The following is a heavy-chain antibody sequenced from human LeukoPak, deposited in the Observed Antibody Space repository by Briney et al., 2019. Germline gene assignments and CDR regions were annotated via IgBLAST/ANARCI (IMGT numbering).Heavy chain of an antibody. Sequence: RSGGSLRLSYAASGFTFDGYAMHWVRQAPGKGLEWVSLISWDGGSTYYADSVKGRFTISRDDRKNSLYLQMNSLRAEDTALYYCAKDGGSYYSYMDVWGKGTTVTVSS. D-gene: IGHD1-26*01. CDR3: AKDGGSYYSYMDV. CDR2: ISWDGGST. J-gene: IGHJ6*03. V-gene: IGHV3-43D*03. CDR1: GFTFDGYA.